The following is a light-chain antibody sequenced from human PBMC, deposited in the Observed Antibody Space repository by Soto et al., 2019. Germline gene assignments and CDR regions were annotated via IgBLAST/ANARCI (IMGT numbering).Light chain of an antibody. J-gene: IGKJ4*01. V-gene: IGKV3-11*01. CDR2: DAS. CDR1: QSVSSY. Sequence: EIVSTQSPATLSLSPGERATLSCRASQSVSSYLAWYQQKPGQAPRLLIYDASNRATGIPARFSGSGSGTDFTLTISSLEPEDFAVYYCQQRSNWRGLTFGGGTKVEIK. CDR3: QQRSNWRGLT.